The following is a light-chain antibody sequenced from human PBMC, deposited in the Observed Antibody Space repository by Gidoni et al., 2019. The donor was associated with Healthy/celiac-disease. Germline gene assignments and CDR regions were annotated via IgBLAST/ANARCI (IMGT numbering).Light chain of an antibody. Sequence: IQLTQSPSSLSASVGDRVTITCRATQGISSYLAWYQQTPGKAPKLLIYAASTLQSGVPSRFSGSRSGTDFTLTISSLHPEDFATYYCQQLNSYPLTFGGGTKVEIK. J-gene: IGKJ4*01. CDR2: AAS. V-gene: IGKV1-9*01. CDR3: QQLNSYPLT. CDR1: QGISSY.